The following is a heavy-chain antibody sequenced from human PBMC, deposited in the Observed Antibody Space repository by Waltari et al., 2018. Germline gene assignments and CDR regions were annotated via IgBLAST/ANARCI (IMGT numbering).Heavy chain of an antibody. CDR1: GFRFTPAW. V-gene: IGHV3-15*01. J-gene: IGHJ4*01. CDR3: TTLDAPWGG. Sequence: EVPMVESGGGSMKPGDSLRLSCVASGFRFTPAWLTWVRQAPGKGLEWVGRITSKSDGATTDYAAPVKGRFSISREDSQNMVFLQMNSLRTEDTAVYFCTTLDAPWGGWGHGTLVTVSS. D-gene: IGHD7-27*01. CDR2: ITSKSDGATT.